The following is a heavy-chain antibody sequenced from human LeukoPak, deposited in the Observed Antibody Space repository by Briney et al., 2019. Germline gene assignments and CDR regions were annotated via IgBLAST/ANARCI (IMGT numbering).Heavy chain of an antibody. D-gene: IGHD3-3*01. J-gene: IGHJ6*02. CDR2: INHSGST. V-gene: IGHV4-34*01. CDR3: ARAGEWSYYYGMDV. CDR1: GGSFSGYY. Sequence: SETLSLTCAVYGGSFSGYYWSWIRQPPGKGLEWIGEINHSGSTYYNPSLKSRVTISVDTSKNQFSLKLSSVTAADTAVYYCARAGEWSYYYGMDVWGQGTTVTVSS.